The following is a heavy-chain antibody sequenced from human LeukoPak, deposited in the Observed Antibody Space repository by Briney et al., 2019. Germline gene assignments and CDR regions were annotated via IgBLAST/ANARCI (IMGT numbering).Heavy chain of an antibody. CDR2: TYYRSERYT. V-gene: IGHV6-1*01. J-gene: IGHJ4*02. Sequence: SQTLSLTCAISGDSISNNNAAWHWIRQSPSRGLEWLGRTYYRSERYTDYAISVKSRITINPDTSKNQFSLQLNSVTPEDTAVYYCARDLAGGSLFDYWGQGTLVTVSS. CDR3: ARDLAGGSLFDY. CDR1: GDSISNNNAA. D-gene: IGHD2-15*01.